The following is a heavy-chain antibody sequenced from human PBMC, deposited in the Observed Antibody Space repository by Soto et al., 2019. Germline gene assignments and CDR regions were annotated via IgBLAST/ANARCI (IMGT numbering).Heavy chain of an antibody. CDR1: GYTFTGYY. CDR3: ARSFPSRYSSSWTPFDY. D-gene: IGHD6-13*01. V-gene: IGHV1-2*04. Sequence: ASVKVSCKASGYTFTGYYMHWVLQAPGQGLEWMGWINPNSGGTNYAQKFQGWVTMTRDTSISTAYMELSRLRSDDTAVYYCARSFPSRYSSSWTPFDYWGQGTLVTVSS. J-gene: IGHJ4*02. CDR2: INPNSGGT.